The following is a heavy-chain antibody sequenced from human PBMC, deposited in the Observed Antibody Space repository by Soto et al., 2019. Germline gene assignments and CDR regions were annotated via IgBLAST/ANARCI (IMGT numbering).Heavy chain of an antibody. CDR1: GGTFSSYA. V-gene: IGHV1-69*01. J-gene: IGHJ6*02. CDR2: IIPIFGTA. CDR3: ARDEQQRVSLYYYYYGIDV. Sequence: QVQLVQSGAEVKKPGSSVKVSCKASGGTFSSYAISWVRQAPGQGLEWMGGIIPIFGTANYAQKFQGRVTLTAVESTSRAYMELSSLRSEDTAVYYCARDEQQRVSLYYYYYGIDVWGQGATVTVSS. D-gene: IGHD6-13*01.